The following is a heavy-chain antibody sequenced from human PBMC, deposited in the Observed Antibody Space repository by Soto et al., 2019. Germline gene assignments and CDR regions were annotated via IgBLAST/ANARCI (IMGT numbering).Heavy chain of an antibody. CDR1: GGSFSGYY. J-gene: IGHJ4*02. V-gene: IGHV4-34*01. Sequence: TSETLSLTCAVYGGSFSGYYWSWIRQPPGKGLEWIGEINHSGSTNYNPSLKSRVTISVDTSKNQFSLKLSSVTAADTAVYYCARVSIAVAGAGIDYWGQGTLVTVSS. D-gene: IGHD6-19*01. CDR2: INHSGST. CDR3: ARVSIAVAGAGIDY.